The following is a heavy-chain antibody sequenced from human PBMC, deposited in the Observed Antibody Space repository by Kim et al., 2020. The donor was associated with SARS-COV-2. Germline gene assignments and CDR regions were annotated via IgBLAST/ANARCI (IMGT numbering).Heavy chain of an antibody. CDR3: ARDSPNGYYGSGSGFLT. D-gene: IGHD3-10*01. V-gene: IGHV4-59*01. J-gene: IGHJ5*02. Sequence: LKSRVTISGDTAKNQFSLKLSSVSAADTAVYYCARDSPNGYYGSGSGFLTWGQGTLVTVSS.